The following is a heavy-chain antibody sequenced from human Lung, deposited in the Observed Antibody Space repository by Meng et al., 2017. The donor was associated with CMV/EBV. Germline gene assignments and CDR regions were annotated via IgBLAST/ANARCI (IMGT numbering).Heavy chain of an antibody. CDR3: ARALSYYYGDYYYYYGIDV. J-gene: IGHJ6*02. CDR2: INPSGGST. CDR1: GYTFTSYY. D-gene: IGHD3-10*01. Sequence: SVKVSXKASGYTFTSYYMHWVRQAPGQGLEWMGIINPSGGSTSYAQKFQGRVTMTRDTSTSTVYMELSSLRSEDTAVYYCARALSYYYGDYYYYYGIDVWGQGXTVTVSS. V-gene: IGHV1-46*01.